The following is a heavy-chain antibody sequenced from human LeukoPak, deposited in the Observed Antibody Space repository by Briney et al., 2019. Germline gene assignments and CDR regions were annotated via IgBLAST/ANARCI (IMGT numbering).Heavy chain of an antibody. V-gene: IGHV3-33*06. Sequence: PGRSLRLSCAASGFMFSRLGMQWVRQAPGEGLEWVAMIWHDGSVGEYADSVKGRFTISRDNSQNTLYLQMNSLRDDVTAVYYCAKEGDQFRGYLDAWGKGTTVTVSS. CDR3: AKEGDQFRGYLDA. J-gene: IGHJ6*03. D-gene: IGHD3-16*01. CDR1: GFMFSRLG. CDR2: IWHDGSVG.